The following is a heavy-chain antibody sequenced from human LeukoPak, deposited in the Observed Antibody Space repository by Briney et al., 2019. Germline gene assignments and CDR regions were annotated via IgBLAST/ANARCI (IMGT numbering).Heavy chain of an antibody. CDR3: ARGTTVTTHYYYGMDV. CDR1: GGSISSGDYY. CDR2: IYYSGST. J-gene: IGHJ6*02. V-gene: IGHV4-30-4*01. D-gene: IGHD4-17*01. Sequence: MSSQTLSLTCTVSGGSISSGDYYWSWIRQPPGKGLEWIGYIYYSGSTYYNPSLKSRVTISVDTSKNQFSLKLSSVTAADTAVYYCARGTTVTTHYYYGMDVWGQGTTVTVSS.